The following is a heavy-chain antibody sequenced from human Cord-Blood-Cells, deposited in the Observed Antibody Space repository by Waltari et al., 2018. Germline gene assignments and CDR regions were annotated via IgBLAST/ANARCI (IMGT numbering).Heavy chain of an antibody. J-gene: IGHJ4*02. CDR3: ARGGPFVVPAAPFDY. D-gene: IGHD2-2*01. V-gene: IGHV1-3*01. CDR1: GYTFPSYA. CDR2: INAGNGNT. Sequence: QVQPVQSGAEGKKPGASVLDSCKASGYTFPSYAMQWVRQASGQRLEWMGWINAGNGNTKYSQKFQGRVTITRDTSASTAYMELSSLRSEDTAVYYCARGGPFVVPAAPFDYWGQGTLVTVSS.